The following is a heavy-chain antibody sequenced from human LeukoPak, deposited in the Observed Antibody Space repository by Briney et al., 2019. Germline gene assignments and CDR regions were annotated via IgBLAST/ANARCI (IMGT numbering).Heavy chain of an antibody. J-gene: IGHJ4*02. CDR1: GFTLSDYW. CDR3: ARWATSFDL. Sequence: GGSLRLSCAASGFTLSDYWMSWVRQAPGKGLAWVANIKQDGSQVQYVDFVTGRFTISGDNAKNSLSLQMNSLRDEDTAVYYCARWATSFDLWGQGSLVTVSS. D-gene: IGHD3-3*01. CDR2: IKQDGSQV. V-gene: IGHV3-7*01.